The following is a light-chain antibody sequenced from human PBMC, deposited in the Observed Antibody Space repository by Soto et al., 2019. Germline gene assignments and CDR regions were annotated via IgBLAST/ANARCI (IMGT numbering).Light chain of an antibody. CDR1: SGHSSYI. V-gene: IGLV4-60*02. CDR2: LEGDGTH. J-gene: IGLJ2*01. CDR3: ETWDSNSHV. Sequence: QLVLTQSSSASASLGSSVKLTCTLSSGHSSYIIAWHQHQPGKAPRFLMKLEGDGTHNKGSRVPDRFSGSSSGADRYLTISNLQFEDEADYYCETWDSNSHVFGGGTKVTVL.